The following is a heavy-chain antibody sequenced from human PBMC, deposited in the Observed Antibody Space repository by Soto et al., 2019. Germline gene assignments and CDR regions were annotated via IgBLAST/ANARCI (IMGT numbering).Heavy chain of an antibody. Sequence: SQTLSLTCAISGASVSSKSAAWNWIRQSPSRGLEWLGRTYYRSKWSNDYALSVKSRITINPDTSENQFSLQLNSVIPEDTAVYYCARDRYSSSWYLNWFDPWGQGNLVTVSS. CDR1: GASVSSKSAA. CDR3: ARDRYSSSWYLNWFDP. V-gene: IGHV6-1*01. J-gene: IGHJ5*02. CDR2: TYYRSKWSN. D-gene: IGHD6-13*01.